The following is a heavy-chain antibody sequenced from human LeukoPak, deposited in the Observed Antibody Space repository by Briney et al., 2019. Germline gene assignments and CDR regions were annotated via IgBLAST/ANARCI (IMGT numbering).Heavy chain of an antibody. CDR2: IKSDGSI. V-gene: IGHV3-74*01. Sequence: TGGSLRLSCAASGFTFSTYWMHWVRQAPGKGLVWVSRIKSDGSINYADSVKGRFTISRDNAKNTVSLQMNSLRPEDTGVYYCARAPSEIGGYYPEYFRHWGQGTLVTVSS. CDR3: ARAPSEIGGYYPEYFRH. CDR1: GFTFSTYW. J-gene: IGHJ1*01. D-gene: IGHD3-22*01.